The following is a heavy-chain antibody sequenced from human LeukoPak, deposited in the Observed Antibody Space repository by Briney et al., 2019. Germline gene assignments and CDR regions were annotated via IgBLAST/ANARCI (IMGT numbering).Heavy chain of an antibody. CDR3: ARGATYNDAFDI. D-gene: IGHD1-26*01. V-gene: IGHV4-4*08. Sequence: PSETLSLTCAVYGGSFSGYYWSWIRQPPGKGLEWIGRIYTSGSTNYNPSLKSRVTISVDTSKNQFSLKLSSVTAADTAVYYCARGATYNDAFDIWGQGTMVTVSS. CDR2: IYTSGST. CDR1: GGSFSGYY. J-gene: IGHJ3*02.